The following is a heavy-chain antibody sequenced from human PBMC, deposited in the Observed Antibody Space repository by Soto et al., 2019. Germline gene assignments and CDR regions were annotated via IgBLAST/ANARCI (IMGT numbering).Heavy chain of an antibody. CDR3: AKEGHGGSSLDS. Sequence: EVQLVESGGGVVQPGGSLRLSCEASGFKFDDYMMHWVRQVPGKGLEWISLISWDGGSIDYADSIKGRFTVSRDNSKMSLYLHMDSLTSDDTAFYFCAKEGHGGSSLDSWGQGTLVSVSS. CDR1: GFKFDDYM. CDR2: ISWDGGSI. V-gene: IGHV3-43*01. J-gene: IGHJ5*01. D-gene: IGHD2-15*01.